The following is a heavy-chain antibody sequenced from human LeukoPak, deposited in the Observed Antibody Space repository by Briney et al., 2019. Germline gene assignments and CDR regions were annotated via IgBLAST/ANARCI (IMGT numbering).Heavy chain of an antibody. Sequence: SETLSLTCTVSGGSISSGGYYWSWIRQHPGKGLEWIGYIYYSGSTYYNPPLKSRVTISVDTSKNQFSLKLSSVTAADTAVYYCARDLGSSSDYHYGMDVWGQGTTVTVSS. CDR2: IYYSGST. V-gene: IGHV4-31*03. CDR3: ARDLGSSSDYHYGMDV. J-gene: IGHJ6*02. CDR1: GGSISSGGYY. D-gene: IGHD6-6*01.